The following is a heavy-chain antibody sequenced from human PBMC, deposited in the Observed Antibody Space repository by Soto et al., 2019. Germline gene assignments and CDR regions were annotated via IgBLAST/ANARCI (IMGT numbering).Heavy chain of an antibody. CDR3: ARGRLRSFLSTVVVAAYWFDP. D-gene: IGHD2-15*01. CDR2: INRGGSTNSNPEISHTANT. CDR1: GGSFSSYY. V-gene: IGHV4-34*01. J-gene: IGHJ5*02. Sequence: QVQLQQWGAGLLKPSETLSLTCAVYGGSFSSYYWSWIRQPPGKGLEWIGEINRGGSTNSNPEISHTANTNNNPSLKTRVTISVDTSKNQFSLKLRSVTAAATAVYYCARGRLRSFLSTVVVAAYWFDPWGQGTLLTVSS.